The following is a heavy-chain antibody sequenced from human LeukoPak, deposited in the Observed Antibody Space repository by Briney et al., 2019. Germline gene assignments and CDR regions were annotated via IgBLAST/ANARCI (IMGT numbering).Heavy chain of an antibody. CDR1: GFTFSGYA. D-gene: IGHD3-22*01. CDR2: LSGTGITT. J-gene: IGHJ3*02. CDR3: AKGYYDSTIAFDI. Sequence: QPGGSLRLSCAASGFTFSGYAMSWVRQAPGRGLAWVSALSGTGITTYYADSVKGWFTISRDNSKNTLYLQMNGLRAEDTAVYYCAKGYYDSTIAFDIWGQGTMVTVSS. V-gene: IGHV3-23*01.